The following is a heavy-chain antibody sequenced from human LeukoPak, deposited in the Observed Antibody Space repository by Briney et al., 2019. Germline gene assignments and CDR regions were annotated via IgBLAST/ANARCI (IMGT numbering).Heavy chain of an antibody. J-gene: IGHJ3*01. CDR2: INPNSGGT. Sequence: EASVRVSCKASGYTFTGYYMHWVRQAPGQGLEWMGWINPNSGGTNYAQKFQGRVTMTRDTSISTAYMELSRLRSDDPAVYYCARFMITFGGVIDPWGQGTMVTVSS. CDR1: GYTFTGYY. CDR3: ARFMITFGGVIDP. D-gene: IGHD3-16*01. V-gene: IGHV1-2*02.